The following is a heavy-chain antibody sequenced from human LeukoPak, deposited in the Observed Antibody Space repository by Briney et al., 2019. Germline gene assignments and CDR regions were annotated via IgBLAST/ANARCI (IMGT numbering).Heavy chain of an antibody. J-gene: IGHJ4*02. V-gene: IGHV1-24*01. Sequence: GASVKVSCKASGYTFTGYYMHWVRQAPGEGLEWMGGFDPEDGKTIYAQKFQGRVTVTEDTSTDTAYMELSSLRSEDTAVYYCATGRTWFLTFDYWGQGTLLTVSS. CDR2: FDPEDGKT. D-gene: IGHD3/OR15-3a*01. CDR3: ATGRTWFLTFDY. CDR1: GYTFTGYY.